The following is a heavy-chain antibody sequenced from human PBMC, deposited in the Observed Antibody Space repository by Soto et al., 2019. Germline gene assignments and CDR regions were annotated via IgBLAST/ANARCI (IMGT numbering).Heavy chain of an antibody. J-gene: IGHJ5*02. CDR2: ISRSSSTI. Sequence: EVQLVESGGGLVQPGGFLRLACAASGFTFSSYSMDWVRQAPGKELEWVSYISRSSSTIYYADSVKGRFTISRDNAKNSLYLQMNGLRAEDTAVYYCARDDAAGWFDPWGQGTLVTVSS. V-gene: IGHV3-48*01. D-gene: IGHD3-10*01. CDR3: ARDDAAGWFDP. CDR1: GFTFSSYS.